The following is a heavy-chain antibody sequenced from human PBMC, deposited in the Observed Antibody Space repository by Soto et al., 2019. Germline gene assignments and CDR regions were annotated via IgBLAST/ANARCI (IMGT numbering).Heavy chain of an antibody. CDR3: AKGIMITFGGVIALDAFDI. CDR1: GFTFDDYA. J-gene: IGHJ3*02. D-gene: IGHD3-16*02. CDR2: ISWNSGSI. Sequence: GGSLRLSCAASGFTFDDYAMHWVRQAPGKGLEWVSGISWNSGSIGYADSVKGRFTISRDNAKNSLYLQMNSLRAEDTALYYCAKGIMITFGGVIALDAFDIWGQGTMVTVSS. V-gene: IGHV3-9*01.